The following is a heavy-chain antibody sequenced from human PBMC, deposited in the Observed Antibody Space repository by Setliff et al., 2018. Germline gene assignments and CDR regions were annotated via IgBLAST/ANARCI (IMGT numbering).Heavy chain of an antibody. CDR3: ARGRDGYNDFDY. Sequence: PSETLSLTCAVYGGSFSGYYWSWIRQPPGKGLEWIGEINHSGSTNYNPSLKSRVTISVDTSKNQFSLKLSSVTAADTAVYYCARGRDGYNDFDYWGQGTLVTV. CDR2: INHSGST. D-gene: IGHD5-12*01. V-gene: IGHV4-34*01. CDR1: GGSFSGYY. J-gene: IGHJ4*02.